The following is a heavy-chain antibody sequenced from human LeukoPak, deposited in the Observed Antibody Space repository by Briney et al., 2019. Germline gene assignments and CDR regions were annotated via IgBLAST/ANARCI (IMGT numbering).Heavy chain of an antibody. V-gene: IGHV3-7*04. CDR3: ARIAGIEAAGDY. Sequence: GGSLRLSCAASGFTFSMYWMSWVRQAPGKGLEWVANIKHDGSEKFYVDSVKGRFIISRDNAKNSLFLQLNSLRDEDTAVYYCARIAGIEAAGDYWGQGTLVTVSS. CDR1: GFTFSMYW. D-gene: IGHD6-25*01. CDR2: IKHDGSEK. J-gene: IGHJ4*02.